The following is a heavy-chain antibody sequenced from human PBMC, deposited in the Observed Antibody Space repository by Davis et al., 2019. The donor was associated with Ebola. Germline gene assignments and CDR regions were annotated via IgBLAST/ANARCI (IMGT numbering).Heavy chain of an antibody. Sequence: SETLSLTCAVYGDSVSDYFWSWIRQPPGKGLEWIGETGHSGYTNYSPSLMSRVTMSVDSSKNQFSLKLHSVTAADTAVYYCAQTTKTNIEASGLGFNSFDSWGQGALVSVSS. J-gene: IGHJ5*01. V-gene: IGHV4-34*01. CDR3: AQTTKTNIEASGLGFNSFDS. CDR1: GDSVSDYF. CDR2: TGHSGYT. D-gene: IGHD4-17*01.